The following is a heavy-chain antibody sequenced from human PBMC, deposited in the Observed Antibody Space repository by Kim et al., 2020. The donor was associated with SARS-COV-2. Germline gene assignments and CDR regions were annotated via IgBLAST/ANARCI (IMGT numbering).Heavy chain of an antibody. J-gene: IGHJ4*02. Sequence: ASVKVSCKASGYTFTSYDINWVRQATGQGLEWMGWMNPNSGNTGYAQKFQGRVTMTRNTSISTAYMEPSSLRSEDTAVYYCARVWEGKWELVSVYWGQGTLVTVSS. CDR1: GYTFTSYD. CDR3: ARVWEGKWELVSVY. CDR2: MNPNSGNT. V-gene: IGHV1-8*01. D-gene: IGHD1-26*01.